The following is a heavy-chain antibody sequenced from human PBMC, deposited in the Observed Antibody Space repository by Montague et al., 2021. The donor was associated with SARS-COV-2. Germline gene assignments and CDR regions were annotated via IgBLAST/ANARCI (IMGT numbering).Heavy chain of an antibody. CDR2: IYYSGST. J-gene: IGHJ4*02. Sequence: SETLSLTCTVSGGSIRRSDYYWGWIRQPPGKGLEWIGSIYYSGSTYNNPSLNSRITMSVDTSKNQFSLSLSSVTAADTAVYYCARHLYNILTGYYYPWYFDSWGQGTLVTVSP. CDR1: GGSIRRSDYY. CDR3: ARHLYNILTGYYYPWYFDS. D-gene: IGHD3-9*01. V-gene: IGHV4-39*01.